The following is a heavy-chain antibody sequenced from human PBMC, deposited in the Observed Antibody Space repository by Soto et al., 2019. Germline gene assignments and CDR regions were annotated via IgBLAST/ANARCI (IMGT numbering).Heavy chain of an antibody. J-gene: IGHJ3*02. D-gene: IGHD2-15*01. V-gene: IGHV1-69*01. CDR1: GGTFSSYA. Sequence: QVQLVQSGAEVKKPGSSVKVSCKASGGTFSSYAISWVRQAPGQGLEWMGGIIPIFGTANYAQKFQGRVTITADESTSTAYMELSSLRSEDTAVYYCARDKARVVVAATVSEAFDIWGQGTMVTVSS. CDR3: ARDKARVVVAATVSEAFDI. CDR2: IIPIFGTA.